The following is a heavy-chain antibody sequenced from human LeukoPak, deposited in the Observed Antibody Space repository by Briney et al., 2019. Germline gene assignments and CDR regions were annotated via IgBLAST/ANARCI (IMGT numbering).Heavy chain of an antibody. Sequence: GESLKISCKGFGYSFTSYWIGWVRQMPGKGLEWMGIIYPGDSDTRYSPSFQGQVTISADKSIGTAYLQWSSLKASDTAMYYCARPHYDFWSGYSGDAFDIWGQGTMVTVSS. V-gene: IGHV5-51*01. CDR3: ARPHYDFWSGYSGDAFDI. CDR2: IYPGDSDT. D-gene: IGHD3-3*01. CDR1: GYSFTSYW. J-gene: IGHJ3*02.